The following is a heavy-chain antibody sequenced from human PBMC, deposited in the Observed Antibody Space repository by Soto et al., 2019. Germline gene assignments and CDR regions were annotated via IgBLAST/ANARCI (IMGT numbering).Heavy chain of an antibody. J-gene: IGHJ1*01. CDR1: GFMFEAYA. CDR3: AQDADRLVELWRYFQN. CDR2: INWNGVNK. V-gene: IGHV3-9*01. Sequence: GGSLRLSCGTSGFMFEAYAMHWVRQAPGKGLEWVSGINWNGVNKGYADSVLGRFTISRDNAKKSLFLEMNYLRPEDTALCFCAQDADRLVELWRYFQNWGQGTPVTVSS. D-gene: IGHD2-21*01.